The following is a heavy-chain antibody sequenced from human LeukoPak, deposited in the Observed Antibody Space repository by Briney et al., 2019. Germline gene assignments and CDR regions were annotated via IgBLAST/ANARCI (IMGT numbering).Heavy chain of an antibody. CDR3: ARSHMYGDYGEDI. CDR1: GFTFNSYG. J-gene: IGHJ3*02. Sequence: GGSLRLSRAASGFTFNSYGMNWFRQAPGKGLEWISYINSVGGTTFYADSVKGRFTITRDNANNTLYLQMNSLRAEDAAIYYCARSHMYGDYGEDIWGHGTVVAVSS. V-gene: IGHV3-48*03. CDR2: INSVGGTT. D-gene: IGHD4-17*01.